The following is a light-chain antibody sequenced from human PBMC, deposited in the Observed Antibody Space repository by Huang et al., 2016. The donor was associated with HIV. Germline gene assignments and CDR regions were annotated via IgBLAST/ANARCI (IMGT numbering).Light chain of an antibody. CDR1: QSVSSN. J-gene: IGKJ1*01. CDR2: GAS. V-gene: IGKV3-15*01. CDR3: QQYNNWPRT. Sequence: EIVMTQSPATLSVSPGERATLSCRASQSVSSNLAWYQQKPGQAPRLLLYGASTRATGIPARFRGSGSGPEFTLTISSLQSEDFAVYYCQQYNNWPRTFGQGTKVEIK.